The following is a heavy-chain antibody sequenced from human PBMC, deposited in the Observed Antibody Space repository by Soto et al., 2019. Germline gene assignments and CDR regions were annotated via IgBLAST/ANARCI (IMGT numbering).Heavy chain of an antibody. CDR1: GFTFSTYA. D-gene: IGHD2-21*02. CDR3: VRDKYGVTSAYGMDV. J-gene: IGHJ6*02. CDR2: INTSGGST. V-gene: IGHV3-23*01. Sequence: GGSLRLSCAASGFTFSTYAMTWVRQAPGKGLEWVSTINTSGGSTYYADSVKGRFTISRDNSKNALYLQMNTLRAEDTAVYYCVRDKYGVTSAYGMDVWGQGTTVTVSS.